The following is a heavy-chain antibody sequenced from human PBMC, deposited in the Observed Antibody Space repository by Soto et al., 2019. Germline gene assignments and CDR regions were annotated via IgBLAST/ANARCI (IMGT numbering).Heavy chain of an antibody. Sequence: SVKVSCKASGGTFSSYTISWVRQAPGQGLEWMGRIIPILGIANYAQKFQGRVTITADKSTSTAYMELSSLRSEDTAVYYCARESMVRGAYLYYFDYWGQGTLVTVSS. CDR3: ARESMVRGAYLYYFDY. V-gene: IGHV1-69*04. D-gene: IGHD3-10*01. CDR2: IIPILGIA. J-gene: IGHJ4*02. CDR1: GGTFSSYT.